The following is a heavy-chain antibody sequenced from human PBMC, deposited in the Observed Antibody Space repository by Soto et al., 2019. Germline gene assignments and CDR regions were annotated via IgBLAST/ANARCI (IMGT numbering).Heavy chain of an antibody. D-gene: IGHD1-26*01. CDR1: GDSVGNGPYY. Sequence: QVRLQESGPGLVKPSETLSLSCLVSGDSVGNGPYYWSWIRQSPGEGLEWIGYIYYSGSTNVNPSLESRVNISIDMSKNHFFLELRSVTAADAAVYFCARVGSSCHSGGCYYYYGLGVWGQGTTVAISS. CDR2: IYYSGST. V-gene: IGHV4-61*01. CDR3: ARVGSSCHSGGCYYYYGLGV. J-gene: IGHJ6*02.